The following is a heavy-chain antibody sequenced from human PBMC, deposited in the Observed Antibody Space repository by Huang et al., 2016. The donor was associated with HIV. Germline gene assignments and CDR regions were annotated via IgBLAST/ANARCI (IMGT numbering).Heavy chain of an antibody. Sequence: QVQLVQSGAEVKKPGASVKVSCKASGQGLEWMGWINPHSGDTIYAQRFQGSVTMTRDVSTSTAYMDLRRLRSDDTAMYYCVTVPGDIPYWGQGTLVTVSS. CDR1: G. CDR3: VTVPGDIPY. V-gene: IGHV1-2*02. D-gene: IGHD3-9*01. J-gene: IGHJ4*02. CDR2: INPHSGDT.